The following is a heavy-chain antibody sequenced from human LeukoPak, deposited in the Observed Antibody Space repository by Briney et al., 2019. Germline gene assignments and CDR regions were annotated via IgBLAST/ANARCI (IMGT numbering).Heavy chain of an antibody. J-gene: IGHJ4*02. V-gene: IGHV3-20*04. CDR3: GRDLSGWYGPDY. CDR2: INWNGGNT. Sequence: GGSLRLSCAASGFTFDDYGMSWVRQAPGKGLEWVAGINWNGGNTGYSDSVKGRFTISRDNAKNSLYLQMDSLRAEDTALYYCGRDLSGWYGPDYWGQGTLVTVSS. CDR1: GFTFDDYG. D-gene: IGHD6-19*01.